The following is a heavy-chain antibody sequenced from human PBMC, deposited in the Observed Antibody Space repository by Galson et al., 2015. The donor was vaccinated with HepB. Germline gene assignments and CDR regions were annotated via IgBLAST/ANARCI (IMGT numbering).Heavy chain of an antibody. V-gene: IGHV3-7*03. J-gene: IGHJ3*02. Sequence: SLRLSCAASGFTFSSYWMSWVRQAPGKGLEWVANIKQDGSEKYYVDSVKGRFTISRDNAKNSLYLQMNSLRAEDTAVYYCAREDHRAVLRYFDRLYAFDIWGQGTMVTVSS. CDR3: AREDHRAVLRYFDRLYAFDI. D-gene: IGHD3-9*01. CDR1: GFTFSSYW. CDR2: IKQDGSEK.